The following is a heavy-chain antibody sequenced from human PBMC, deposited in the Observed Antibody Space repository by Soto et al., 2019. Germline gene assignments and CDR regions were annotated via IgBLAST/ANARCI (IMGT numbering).Heavy chain of an antibody. V-gene: IGHV4-31*03. CDR3: AGLSTYGYYHFDH. J-gene: IGHJ4*02. CDR1: GDSISGGNYY. Sequence: SETLSLTCTVSGDSISGGNYYWTWIRQHPGRGLEWIGYIYYTGTTHYSPSLQSRVTMSVDTSKNQISLTLTYLTPADTAGYCCAGLSTYGYYHFDHWGQGTLVAVSS. CDR2: IYYTGTT. D-gene: IGHD3-22*01.